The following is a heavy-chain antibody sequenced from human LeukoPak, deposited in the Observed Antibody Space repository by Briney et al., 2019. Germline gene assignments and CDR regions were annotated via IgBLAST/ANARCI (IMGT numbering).Heavy chain of an antibody. CDR2: IGTGGNT. Sequence: GGSLRLSCAASGFTYSRYDMHWVRQATGKGLEWISSIGTGGNTYYIGSVKGRFTISRENAKSSLYLQMNSLRAGDTAVYYCVRGGEIGFDSWGQGTLVTVSS. CDR3: VRGGEIGFDS. J-gene: IGHJ5*01. CDR1: GFTYSRYD. D-gene: IGHD3-16*01. V-gene: IGHV3-13*04.